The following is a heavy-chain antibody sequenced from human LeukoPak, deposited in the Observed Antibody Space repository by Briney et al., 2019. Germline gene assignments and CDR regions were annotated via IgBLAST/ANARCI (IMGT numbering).Heavy chain of an antibody. CDR3: AGAPTLRDGYNSPLDY. J-gene: IGHJ4*02. CDR2: IIPIFGTA. Sequence: SVKVSCKASGGTFSSYAISWVRQAPGQGLEWMGGIIPIFGTANYAQKFQGRVTITADESTSTAYMELSSLRSEDTAVYYCAGAPTLRDGYNSPLDYWGQGTLVTVSS. D-gene: IGHD5-24*01. V-gene: IGHV1-69*13. CDR1: GGTFSSYA.